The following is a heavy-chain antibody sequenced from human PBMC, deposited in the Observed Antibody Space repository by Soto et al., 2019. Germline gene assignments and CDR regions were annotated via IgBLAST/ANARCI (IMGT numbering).Heavy chain of an antibody. CDR1: GFTFSSYW. D-gene: IGHD2-2*01. Sequence: EVQLVESGGGLVQPGGSLRLSCAASGFTFSSYWMSWVRQAPGKGLEWVANIKQDGSEKYYVDSVKGRFTISRDNAKNALYLQMNSLRAEDTAVYYCARVGYCSSTRCYDWNDVFDYWGQGTLVTVSS. CDR3: ARVGYCSSTRCYDWNDVFDY. CDR2: IKQDGSEK. J-gene: IGHJ4*02. V-gene: IGHV3-7*05.